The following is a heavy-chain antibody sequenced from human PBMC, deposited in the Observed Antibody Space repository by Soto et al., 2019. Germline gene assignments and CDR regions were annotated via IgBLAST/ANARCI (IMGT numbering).Heavy chain of an antibody. CDR3: ARGGLRADWIDP. V-gene: IGHV3-74*01. Sequence: EVQLVESGGGLIQPGGSLRLSCAASGFTFSNYWIHWVRQATGEGLVWLSRINGDGSGTNYADSVKGRFTISRDNAKNTVYVQMNSLRAEDTAVYYCARGGLRADWIDPWGQGTLVTVSS. D-gene: IGHD4-17*01. J-gene: IGHJ5*02. CDR1: GFTFSNYW. CDR2: INGDGSGT.